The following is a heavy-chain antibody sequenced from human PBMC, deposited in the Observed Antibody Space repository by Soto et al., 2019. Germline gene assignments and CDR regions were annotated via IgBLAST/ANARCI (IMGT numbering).Heavy chain of an antibody. V-gene: IGHV4-31*03. CDR2: IYYSGST. J-gene: IGHJ4*02. D-gene: IGHD5-12*01. Sequence: QVQLQESGPGLVKPSQTLSLTCTVSGGSISRGGYYWSWIRQHPGKGLEWIGYIYYSGSTYYNPSLKSRVTISVDTSKNQFSLKLSSVTAADTAVYYCARWVWLRFRYFDYWGQGTLVTVSS. CDR1: GGSISRGGYY. CDR3: ARWVWLRFRYFDY.